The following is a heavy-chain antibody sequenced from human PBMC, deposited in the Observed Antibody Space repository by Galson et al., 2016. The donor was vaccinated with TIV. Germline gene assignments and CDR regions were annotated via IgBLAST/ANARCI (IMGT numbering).Heavy chain of an antibody. J-gene: IGHJ5*02. CDR3: ARQGNDYRGRFDP. CDR2: ISHSGST. V-gene: IGHV4-38-2*02. D-gene: IGHD4-11*01. Sequence: TLSLTCTVSGYSISSADYWAWIRQPPERGLEWLGYISHSGSTSYNPSLKTRVSISLDTSRNHFSLNLTSVTAADTAVYFCARQGNDYRGRFDPWGQGMLVTVS. CDR1: GYSISSADY.